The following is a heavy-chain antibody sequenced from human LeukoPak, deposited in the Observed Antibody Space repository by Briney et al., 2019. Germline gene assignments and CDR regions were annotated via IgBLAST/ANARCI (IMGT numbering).Heavy chain of an antibody. J-gene: IGHJ4*02. Sequence: GASVKESCKASGYTFTSYDINWLRQATGQGLEWMGWMNSNSGNTGYAQKFQGRVTITRNTSISTAYMELSSLRSDDTAVYYCARGSGYCTNGVCPARGYFDYWGQGTLVTVSS. CDR2: MNSNSGNT. CDR3: ARGSGYCTNGVCPARGYFDY. D-gene: IGHD2-8*01. V-gene: IGHV1-8*03. CDR1: GYTFTSYD.